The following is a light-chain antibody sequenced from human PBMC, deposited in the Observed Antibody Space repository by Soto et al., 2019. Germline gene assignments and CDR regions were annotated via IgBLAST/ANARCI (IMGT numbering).Light chain of an antibody. J-gene: IGKJ1*01. CDR1: QSISSW. CDR3: QHYNSYSEA. CDR2: KAS. Sequence: DIQMTQSPSTLSASVGDIVNINCLASQSISSWLAWYQQKPGKAPKLLIYKASTLKSGVPSRFSGSGSGTEFTLTISSLQPDDFATYYCQHYNSYSEACGQGTKGDI. V-gene: IGKV1-5*03.